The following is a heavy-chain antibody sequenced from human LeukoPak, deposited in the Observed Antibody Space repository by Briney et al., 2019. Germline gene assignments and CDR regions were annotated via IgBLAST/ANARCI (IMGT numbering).Heavy chain of an antibody. J-gene: IGHJ4*02. CDR1: VGTSSSYA. Sequence: ASVKVSFKASVGTSSSYAISWVRQAPGQALEWMGGIIPIFCTANYAQKFQGRVTITADESTNTAYMELSSLRSEDTAVYYCATSRKLLLHIAAYWGQGTLVTVSS. D-gene: IGHD2-15*01. CDR2: IIPIFCTA. CDR3: ATSRKLLLHIAAY. V-gene: IGHV1-69*01.